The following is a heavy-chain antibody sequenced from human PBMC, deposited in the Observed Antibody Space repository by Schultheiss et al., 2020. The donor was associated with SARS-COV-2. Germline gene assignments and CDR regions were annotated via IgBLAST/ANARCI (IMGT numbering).Heavy chain of an antibody. V-gene: IGHV5-51*01. D-gene: IGHD6-13*01. Sequence: GESLKISCKGSGYSFTSYWIGWVRQMPGKGLEWMGIIYPGDSDTRYSPSFQGQVTISADKSISTAYLQWSSLKASDTAMYYCASSLNVPSYSSSWMWGGSYGMDVWGQGTTVTVSS. CDR1: GYSFTSYW. CDR3: ASSLNVPSYSSSWMWGGSYGMDV. J-gene: IGHJ6*02. CDR2: IYPGDSDT.